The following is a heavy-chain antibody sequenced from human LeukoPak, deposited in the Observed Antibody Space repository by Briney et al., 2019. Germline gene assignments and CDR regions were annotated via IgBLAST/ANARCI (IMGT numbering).Heavy chain of an antibody. D-gene: IGHD4-23*01. V-gene: IGHV3-13*01. CDR1: GFTFSSYD. J-gene: IGHJ6*03. Sequence: GGSLRLSCAASGFTFSSYDMHWVRQATGKGLEWVSAIGTAGDTYYPGSVKGRFTISRENAKNSLYLQMNSLRAGDTAVYYSARAYGGRYYMDVWGKGTTVTVSS. CDR2: IGTAGDT. CDR3: ARAYGGRYYMDV.